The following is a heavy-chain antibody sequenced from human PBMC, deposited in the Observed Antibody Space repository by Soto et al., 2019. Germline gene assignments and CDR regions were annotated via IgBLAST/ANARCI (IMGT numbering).Heavy chain of an antibody. CDR1: GYSISSGYY. CDR2: IYHSGHT. J-gene: IGHJ5*01. CDR3: ARSLLTSSWYAGS. V-gene: IGHV4-38-2*01. Sequence: SETLSLTSVVSGYSISSGYYWGWIRQPPGKGLARIGSIYHSGHTQYNPSINMRDTISMQTSRNQFSLKLTSVTAADTAVYYCARSLLTSSWYAGSWGHGTLVAVCS. D-gene: IGHD6-13*01.